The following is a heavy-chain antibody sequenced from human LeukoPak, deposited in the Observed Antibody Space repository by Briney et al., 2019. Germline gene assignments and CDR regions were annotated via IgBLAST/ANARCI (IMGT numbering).Heavy chain of an antibody. CDR3: ASGSGTYSEYFQH. D-gene: IGHD1-26*01. CDR1: GGTFSSYA. Sequence: ASVKVSCKASGGTFSSYAISWVRQAPGQGLEWMGRIIPILGIANYAQKFQGRVTITADKSTSTAYMELSSLRSEDTAVYFCASGSGTYSEYFQHWGQGTLVTVSS. CDR2: IIPILGIA. V-gene: IGHV1-69*04. J-gene: IGHJ1*01.